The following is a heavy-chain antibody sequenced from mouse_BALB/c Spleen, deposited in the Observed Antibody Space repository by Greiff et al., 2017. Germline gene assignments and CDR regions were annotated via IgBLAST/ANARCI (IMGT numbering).Heavy chain of an antibody. CDR3: ARTARAMDY. V-gene: IGHV1-67*01. J-gene: IGHJ4*01. Sequence: QVQLQQSGPELMRPGVSVKISCKGSGYTFSDYAMHWVKQSHAKSLEWIGVISTYYGNTNYNQKFKGKATMTVDKSSSTAYMELARLTSEDSAIYYCARTARAMDYWGQGTSVTVSS. CDR1: GYTFSDYA. CDR2: ISTYYGNT. D-gene: IGHD3-1*01.